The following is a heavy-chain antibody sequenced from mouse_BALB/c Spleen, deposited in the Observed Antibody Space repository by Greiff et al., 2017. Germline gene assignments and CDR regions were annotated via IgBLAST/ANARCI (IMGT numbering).Heavy chain of an antibody. V-gene: IGHV1S135*01. Sequence: LVESGPELMKPGASVKISCKASGYSFTSYYMHWVKQSHGKSLEWIGYIDPFNGGTSYNQKFKGKATLTVDKSSSTAYMHLSSLTSEDSAVYYCARGSGLRRDYYAMDYWGQGTSVTVSS. J-gene: IGHJ4*01. CDR1: GYSFTSYY. D-gene: IGHD2-2*01. CDR3: ARGSGLRRDYYAMDY. CDR2: IDPFNGGT.